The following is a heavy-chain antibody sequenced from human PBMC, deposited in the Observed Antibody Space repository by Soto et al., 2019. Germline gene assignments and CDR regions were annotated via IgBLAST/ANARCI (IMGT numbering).Heavy chain of an antibody. J-gene: IGHJ4*02. CDR1: GFTFSSYG. D-gene: IGHD4-17*01. Sequence: QVQLVESGGGVVQPGRSLRLSCAASGFTFSSYGLHWVRQAPGKGLEWVAVIWYDGSNKYYADSVKGRFTISRDNSKNTLYLHRSSLRAEDRAVYYCARDRHDYGEQMPPVFWGQGTLVPVS. CDR2: IWYDGSNK. V-gene: IGHV3-33*01. CDR3: ARDRHDYGEQMPPVF.